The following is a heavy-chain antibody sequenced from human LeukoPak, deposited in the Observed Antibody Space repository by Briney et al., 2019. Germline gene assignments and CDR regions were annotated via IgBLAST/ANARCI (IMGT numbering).Heavy chain of an antibody. Sequence: GGSLRLSCAASGFIFSSYGMSWVRQAPGKGLEWVSTISGSGGSTYYADSVKGRFTISRDNSKNTVYLQMNSLRAEDTAVYYCAKDRSCTNDVCHGDFDYWGQGTLVTVSS. CDR1: GFIFSSYG. D-gene: IGHD2-8*01. CDR2: ISGSGGST. J-gene: IGHJ4*02. CDR3: AKDRSCTNDVCHGDFDY. V-gene: IGHV3-23*01.